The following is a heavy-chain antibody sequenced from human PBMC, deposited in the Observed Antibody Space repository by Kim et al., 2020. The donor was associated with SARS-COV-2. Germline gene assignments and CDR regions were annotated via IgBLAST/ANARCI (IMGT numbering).Heavy chain of an antibody. D-gene: IGHD3-10*01. J-gene: IGHJ4*02. CDR3: ARSRYYYGSGSYSNDY. Sequence: SVKVSCKASGGTFSSYAISWVRQAPGQGLEWMGGIIPIFGTAHYAQKFQGRVTITADESTSTAYMELSSLGSEDTAVYYCARSRYYYGSGSYSNDYWGQGTLVTVSS. CDR2: IIPIFGTA. CDR1: GGTFSSYA. V-gene: IGHV1-69*13.